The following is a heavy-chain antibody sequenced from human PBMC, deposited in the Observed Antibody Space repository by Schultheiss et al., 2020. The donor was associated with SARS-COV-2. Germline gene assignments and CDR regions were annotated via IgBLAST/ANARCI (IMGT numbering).Heavy chain of an antibody. J-gene: IGHJ6*02. Sequence: SVKVSCKASGGTFSKYSISWVRQAPGQGLEWMGGTIPVFGTPTYAQKFQGRVTITADESTSTAYLELSSLRSEDRAVYYCARISLGYCSSTSCYEPYYYYYYGMDVWGQGTTVTVSS. D-gene: IGHD2-2*01. CDR1: GGTFSKYS. V-gene: IGHV1-69*13. CDR3: ARISLGYCSSTSCYEPYYYYYYGMDV. CDR2: TIPVFGTP.